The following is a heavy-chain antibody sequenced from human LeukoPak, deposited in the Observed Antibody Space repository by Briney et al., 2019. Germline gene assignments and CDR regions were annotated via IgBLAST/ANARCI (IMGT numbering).Heavy chain of an antibody. CDR3: ARDSSVIRFLEWLSSPEYFQH. CDR1: GYTFTSYA. Sequence: GASVKVSCKASGYTFTSYAMNWVRQAPGQGLEWMGWINTNTGNPTYAQGFTGRFVFSLDTSVSTAYLQISSLKAEDTAVYYCARDSSVIRFLEWLSSPEYFQHWGQGTLVTVSS. D-gene: IGHD3-3*01. J-gene: IGHJ1*01. V-gene: IGHV7-4-1*02. CDR2: INTNTGNP.